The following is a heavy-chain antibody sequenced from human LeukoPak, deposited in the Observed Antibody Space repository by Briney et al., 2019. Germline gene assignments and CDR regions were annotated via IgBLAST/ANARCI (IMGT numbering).Heavy chain of an antibody. CDR3: ARDLYYGSGGGALHI. CDR1: GYTSTNYY. CDR2: INPSGGST. J-gene: IGHJ3*02. Sequence: ASVKVSCKASGYTSTNYYMNWVRQAPGQGLEWMGMINPSGGSTSYAQKFQGRVTMTRDTSTSTVYMELSSLRSEDTAIYYCARDLYYGSGGGALHIWGQGTLFTVSS. D-gene: IGHD3-22*01. V-gene: IGHV1-46*01.